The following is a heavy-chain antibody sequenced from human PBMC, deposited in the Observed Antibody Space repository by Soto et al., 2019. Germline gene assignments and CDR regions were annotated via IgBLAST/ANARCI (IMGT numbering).Heavy chain of an antibody. CDR2: INAGNGNT. D-gene: IGHD3-9*01. Sequence: ASVKVSCKASGYTFTSYAMHWVRQAPGQGLEWMGWINAGNGNTKYSQKFQGRVTITRDTSASTAYMELSSLRSEDTAVYYCARDLNYDILTGSYGGPDYWGQGTLVTVSS. V-gene: IGHV1-3*01. CDR1: GYTFTSYA. J-gene: IGHJ4*02. CDR3: ARDLNYDILTGSYGGPDY.